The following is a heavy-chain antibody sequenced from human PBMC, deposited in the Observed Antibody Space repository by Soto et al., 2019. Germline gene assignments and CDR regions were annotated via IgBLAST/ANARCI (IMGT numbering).Heavy chain of an antibody. CDR3: ARGDASPWFYFDH. J-gene: IGHJ4*02. CDR1: GGFLSSFA. D-gene: IGHD3-9*01. V-gene: IGHV1-69*04. CDR2: IIPFVDVA. Sequence: QVQMEQSGAEVKEPGSSVKVSCKPSGGFLSSFAINWVRQAPGQGLEWMGRIIPFVDVANSAQRFRDRVTFTADKSTDTAYMELSSLRPDDTAVYYCARGDASPWFYFDHWGLGSLVTVSS.